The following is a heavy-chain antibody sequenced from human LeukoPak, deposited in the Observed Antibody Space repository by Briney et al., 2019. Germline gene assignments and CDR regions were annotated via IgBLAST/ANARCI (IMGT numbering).Heavy chain of an antibody. CDR3: ARPVDDYGDLRAFDI. CDR1: GYTFTSYG. CDR2: ISVYNGNT. J-gene: IGHJ3*02. V-gene: IGHV1-18*01. Sequence: ASVKVSCKASGYTFTSYGISWVRQAPGQGLEWMGWISVYNGNTNYAQKLQGRVTMTTDTSTSTAYMELRSLRSDDTAVYYCARPVDDYGDLRAFDIWGQGTMVTVSS. D-gene: IGHD4-17*01.